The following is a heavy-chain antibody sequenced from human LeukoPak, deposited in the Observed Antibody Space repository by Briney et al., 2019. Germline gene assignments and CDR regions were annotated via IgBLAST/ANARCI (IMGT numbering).Heavy chain of an antibody. CDR2: INEEGSQK. CDR3: VRESGFWTASGVGRPLDV. CDR1: GFNFSIYS. D-gene: IGHD3/OR15-3a*01. Sequence: PGGSLRLSCAASGFNFSIYSMNWVRQAPGKGLEWVANINEEGSQKYYVDPVKGRFTLSRDNAWNSLSLQMNSLRAEDTAVYYCVRESGFWTASGVGRPLDVWGKGTTVTVSS. J-gene: IGHJ6*04. V-gene: IGHV3-7*01.